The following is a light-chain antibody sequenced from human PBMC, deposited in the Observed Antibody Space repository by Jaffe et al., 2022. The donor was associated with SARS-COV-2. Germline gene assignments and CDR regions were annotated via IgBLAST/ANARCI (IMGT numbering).Light chain of an antibody. Sequence: QSALTQPASVSGSPGQWITISCTGSSSDVGSYNYVSWYQQNPGKAPKLMIYDVSNRPSGVSDRFSGSKSGNTASLTISGLQAEDEADYYCNSYTSSGTWVFGGGTKVTVL. CDR3: NSYTSSGTWV. J-gene: IGLJ3*02. CDR1: SSDVGSYNY. CDR2: DVS. V-gene: IGLV2-14*01.